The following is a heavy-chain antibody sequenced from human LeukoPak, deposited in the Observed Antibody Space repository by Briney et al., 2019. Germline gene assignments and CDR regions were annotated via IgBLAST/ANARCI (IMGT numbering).Heavy chain of an antibody. D-gene: IGHD7-27*01. V-gene: IGHV1-18*01. J-gene: IGHJ4*02. CDR3: APHHPRWGSLN. CDR1: GYTLTSYG. Sequence: ASVKVSCKASGYTLTSYGISWVRQAPGQRLEWMGWISAYNGNTNYTQKLQGRVTMTTDTSTSTAYMELRSLRSDDTAVYYCAPHHPRWGSLNWGQGTLVTVSS. CDR2: ISAYNGNT.